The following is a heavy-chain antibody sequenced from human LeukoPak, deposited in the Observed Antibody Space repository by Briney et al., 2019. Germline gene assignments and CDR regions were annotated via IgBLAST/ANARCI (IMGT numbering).Heavy chain of an antibody. CDR2: IYYSGST. CDR1: GGSISSGGYY. J-gene: IGHJ6*02. V-gene: IGHV4-31*03. Sequence: PSQTLSLTCTVSGGSISSGGYYWSWIRQHPGKGLEWIGQIYYSGSTYYKSSLKSRVTMSVDTSKNQFSLRLSSVTAADTAVYYCARVDDFWSGYSTSYGMDVWGQGTTVTVSS. D-gene: IGHD3-3*01. CDR3: ARVDDFWSGYSTSYGMDV.